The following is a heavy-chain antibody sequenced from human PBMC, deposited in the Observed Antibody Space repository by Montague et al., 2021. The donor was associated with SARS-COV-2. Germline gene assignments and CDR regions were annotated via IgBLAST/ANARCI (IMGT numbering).Heavy chain of an antibody. CDR3: ARAPIYRSSWYAYFDY. CDR2: INYSGST. D-gene: IGHD6-13*01. J-gene: IGHJ4*02. Sequence: SETLSLTCTVSGDSMNNYYWSWIRQPPGKGLEWIGYINYSGSTHXNPSLQSRVTLSKDTSKNQFSLRLTSVTAADTAMYFCARAPIYRSSWYAYFDYWGQGTLVTVS. CDR1: GDSMNNYY. V-gene: IGHV4-59*01.